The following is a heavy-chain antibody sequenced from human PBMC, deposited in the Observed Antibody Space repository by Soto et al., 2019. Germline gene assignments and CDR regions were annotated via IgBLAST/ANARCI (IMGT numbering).Heavy chain of an antibody. CDR3: AKDFSALHYYYYGMDV. V-gene: IGHV3-30*18. CDR2: ISYDGSNN. D-gene: IGHD2-21*01. Sequence: GGSLRLSCAASGFTFSSYGMHWVRQAPGKGLEWVAVISYDGSNNYYADSVKGRFTISRDNSKNTLYLQMNSLRAEDTAVYYCAKDFSALHYYYYGMDVWGQGTTVTVSS. CDR1: GFTFSSYG. J-gene: IGHJ6*02.